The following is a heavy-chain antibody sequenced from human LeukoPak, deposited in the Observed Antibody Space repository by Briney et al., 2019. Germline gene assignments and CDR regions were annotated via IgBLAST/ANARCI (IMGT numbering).Heavy chain of an antibody. CDR2: ISGSGGST. CDR1: GFTVSSNY. D-gene: IGHD1-1*01. J-gene: IGHJ4*02. Sequence: GGSLRLSCAASGFTVSSNYMSWVRQAPGKGLEWVSAISGSGGSTYYADSVKGRFTISRDNSKNTLYLQMNSLRAEDTAVYYCAKGGLNWNYYYYWGQGTLVTVSS. V-gene: IGHV3-23*01. CDR3: AKGGLNWNYYYY.